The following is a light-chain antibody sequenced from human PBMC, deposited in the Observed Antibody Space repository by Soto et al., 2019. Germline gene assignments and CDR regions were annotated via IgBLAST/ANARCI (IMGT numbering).Light chain of an antibody. CDR1: SSNIGSNY. CDR2: RSN. Sequence: QSVLTQPPSASGTPGQGVTISCSGSSSNIGSNYVYWYQQLPGTAPKLLIYRSNQRPSGVPDRISGSKSGTSASLAISGLRSEDEANYYCAAWDDSLSGWVFGGGTQLTVL. CDR3: AAWDDSLSGWV. V-gene: IGLV1-47*01. J-gene: IGLJ3*02.